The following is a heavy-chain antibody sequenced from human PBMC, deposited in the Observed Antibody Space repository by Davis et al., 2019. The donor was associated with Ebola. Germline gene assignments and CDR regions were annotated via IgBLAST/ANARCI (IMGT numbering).Heavy chain of an antibody. CDR1: GFTFSDYY. Sequence: GGSLRLSCAASGFTFSDYYMSWIRQAPGKGLEWVSYISSSGSTIYYADSVKGRFTISRDNSKNTLYLQMNSLRAEDTAVYYCARVPNYDFWLMDVWGQGTTVTVSS. CDR2: ISSSGSTI. V-gene: IGHV3-11*04. CDR3: ARVPNYDFWLMDV. J-gene: IGHJ6*02. D-gene: IGHD3-3*01.